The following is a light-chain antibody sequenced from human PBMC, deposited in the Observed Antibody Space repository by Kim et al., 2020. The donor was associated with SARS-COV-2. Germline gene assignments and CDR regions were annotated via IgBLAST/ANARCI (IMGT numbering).Light chain of an antibody. CDR3: SSYAGSNNLV. CDR2: EVS. CDR1: SSDVGGYNY. Sequence: GQSVTISCTGNSSDVGGYNYVSWYQQHPGKAHKLMIYEVSKRPSGVPDRFSGSKSGNTASLTVSGLQAEDEADYYCSSYAGSNNLVFGGGTQLTVL. V-gene: IGLV2-8*01. J-gene: IGLJ2*01.